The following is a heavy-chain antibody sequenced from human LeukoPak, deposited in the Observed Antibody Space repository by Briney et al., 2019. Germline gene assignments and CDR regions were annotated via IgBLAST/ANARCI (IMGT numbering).Heavy chain of an antibody. CDR3: ARGGAPTYNWFDP. D-gene: IGHD4-17*01. V-gene: IGHV4-4*02. J-gene: IGHJ5*02. CDR2: VNLQGST. Sequence: SETLSLTCGVSGGSITSTNYWTWVRQPPGKGLEWIGEVNLQGSTNYNPSLMGRVAISVDTSKNQFSLKLSSVTAADTAVYYCARGGAPTYNWFDPWGQGTLVTVSS. CDR1: GGSITSTNY.